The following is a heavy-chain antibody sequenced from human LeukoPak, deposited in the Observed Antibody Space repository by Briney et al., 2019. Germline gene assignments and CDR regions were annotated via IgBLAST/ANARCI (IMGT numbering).Heavy chain of an antibody. D-gene: IGHD3-22*01. Sequence: PSETLSLTCTVSGSSISSRSYYWGWIRQPPGKGLEWIGTIYYSGSTYYNPSLKSRVTISVDTSKNQFSLKVRSVTAADTAVYYYARERDFYDSSGSPSYWGQGTLVIVSS. V-gene: IGHV4-39*07. CDR3: ARERDFYDSSGSPSY. CDR1: GSSISSRSYY. J-gene: IGHJ4*02. CDR2: IYYSGST.